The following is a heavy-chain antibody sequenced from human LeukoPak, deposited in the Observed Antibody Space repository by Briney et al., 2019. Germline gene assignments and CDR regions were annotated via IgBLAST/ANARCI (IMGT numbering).Heavy chain of an antibody. D-gene: IGHD6-13*01. J-gene: IGHJ4*02. CDR3: ARAGTGYSSSWYIDY. Sequence: SETLSLTCTVSGGSISSSSYYWGWIRQPPGKGLEWIGSIYYSGSTYYNPSPKSRVTISVDTSKSQFSLRLSSVTAADTAVYYCARAGTGYSSSWYIDYWGQGTLVTVSS. V-gene: IGHV4-39*07. CDR2: IYYSGST. CDR1: GGSISSSSYY.